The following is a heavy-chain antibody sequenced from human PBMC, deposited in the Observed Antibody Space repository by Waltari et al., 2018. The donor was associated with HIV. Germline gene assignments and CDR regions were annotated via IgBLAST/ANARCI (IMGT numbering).Heavy chain of an antibody. D-gene: IGHD2-8*01. Sequence: QVQLNQWGAGLLKPSETLSHPCAVYGGSFSGNHWTWIRQPPGKGLEWIGEINHAGITNYNPSVKSRVTMSVDTSMNQFSLKLTSVTAADTALYYCARRAPMAYFDYWGQGSLVTVSS. V-gene: IGHV4-34*01. CDR3: ARRAPMAYFDY. CDR2: INHAGIT. J-gene: IGHJ4*02. CDR1: GGSFSGNH.